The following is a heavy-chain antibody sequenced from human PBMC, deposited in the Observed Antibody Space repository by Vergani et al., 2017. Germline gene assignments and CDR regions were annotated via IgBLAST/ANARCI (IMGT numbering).Heavy chain of an antibody. CDR3: ARDPNTSSWSEGFDY. J-gene: IGHJ4*02. D-gene: IGHD6-13*01. CDR1: GYTFTNYY. V-gene: IGHV1-46*03. CDR2: INPSGGST. Sequence: QVQLVQSGAEVKKPGASVKVSCKASGYTFTNYYMHWVRQAPGQGLEWMGIINPSGGSTSYAQKFQGRITMTRDTSTSTVYMELSSLRSEDTAVYYCARDPNTSSWSEGFDYWGQGTLATVSS.